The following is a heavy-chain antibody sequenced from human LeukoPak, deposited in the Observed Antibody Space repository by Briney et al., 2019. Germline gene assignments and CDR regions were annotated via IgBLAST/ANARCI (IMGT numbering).Heavy chain of an antibody. CDR3: ATPGLAPRDTAMPKEN. D-gene: IGHD5-18*01. V-gene: IGHV3-30-3*01. CDR2: ISYDGSNK. Sequence: PGGSLRLSCAASGLTFSSYAMHWVRQAPGKGLEWVAVISYDGSNKYYADSVKGRFTISRDNSKNTLYLQMNSLRAEDTAVYYCATPGLAPRDTAMPKENWGQGTLVTVSS. J-gene: IGHJ4*02. CDR1: GLTFSSYA.